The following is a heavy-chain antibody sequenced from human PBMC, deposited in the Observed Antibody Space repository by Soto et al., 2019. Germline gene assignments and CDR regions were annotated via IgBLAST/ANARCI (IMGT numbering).Heavy chain of an antibody. CDR2: ISPYTGNT. Sequence: QVQLVQSGDEVKKPGASVKVSCRASGYIFVNYGIAWVRQAPGQGLEWMGWISPYTGNTHSASKVQGRLTMTTDTSTSTAYMDLGSLTSDDTAVYYCVMVDNYVTPTPQDVWGQGTTVTVSS. V-gene: IGHV1-18*01. CDR1: GYIFVNYG. CDR3: VMVDNYVTPTPQDV. D-gene: IGHD3-16*01. J-gene: IGHJ6*02.